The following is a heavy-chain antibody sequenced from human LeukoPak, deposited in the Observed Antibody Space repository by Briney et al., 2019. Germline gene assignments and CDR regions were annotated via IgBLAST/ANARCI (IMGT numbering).Heavy chain of an antibody. Sequence: GGSLRLSCAASGFTFSSYGMHWVRQAPGKGLEWVAFIRYDGGNKYYADSVKGRFTISRDISKNTLYLQMNSLRAEDTAVYYCAKVRGTYCGGDCTFDYWGQGTLVTVSS. CDR1: GFTFSSYG. CDR3: AKVRGTYCGGDCTFDY. J-gene: IGHJ4*02. V-gene: IGHV3-30*02. D-gene: IGHD2-21*02. CDR2: IRYDGGNK.